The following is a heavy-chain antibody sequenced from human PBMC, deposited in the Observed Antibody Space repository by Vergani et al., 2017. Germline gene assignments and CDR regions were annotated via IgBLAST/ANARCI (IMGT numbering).Heavy chain of an antibody. CDR2: IYYSGST. J-gene: IGHJ5*02. CDR3: ARHSTVEWLVKLGWIDP. V-gene: IGHV4-39*01. Sequence: QLQLQESGPGLVKPSATLSLNCSVSGASIRSSNYYWGWIRQPPGKGLEWIGSIYYSGSTYYNQSLQSRDTISVDTSKNQFSLKLSSVTAADTAVYFCARHSTVEWLVKLGWIDPWGQGILVTVSS. CDR1: GASIRSSNYY. D-gene: IGHD6-19*01.